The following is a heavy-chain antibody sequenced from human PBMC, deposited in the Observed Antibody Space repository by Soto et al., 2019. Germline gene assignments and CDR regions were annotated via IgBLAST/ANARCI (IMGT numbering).Heavy chain of an antibody. J-gene: IGHJ4*02. CDR2: IYYSGST. CDR1: GGSISSYY. V-gene: IGHV4-59*01. CDR3: ARVVDSSSWFDY. D-gene: IGHD6-13*01. Sequence: PSETLSLTCTVSGGSISSYYWSWIRQPPGKGLEWIGYIYYSGSTNYNPSLKSRVTISVDTSKNQFSLKLSSVTAADTAVYYCARVVDSSSWFDYWGQGTLVTVS.